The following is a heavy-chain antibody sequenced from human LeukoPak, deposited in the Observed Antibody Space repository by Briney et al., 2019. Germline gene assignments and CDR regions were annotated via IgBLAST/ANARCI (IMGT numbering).Heavy chain of an antibody. D-gene: IGHD3-3*01. Sequence: VASVKVSCKASGYTFTSYGISWVRQAPGQVLEWMGWISAYNGNTNYAQKLQGRVTMTTDTSTSTAYMELRSLRSDDTAVYYCARAPRYYDFWSGYYSYGMDVWGQGTTVTVSS. CDR1: GYTFTSYG. V-gene: IGHV1-18*01. J-gene: IGHJ6*02. CDR2: ISAYNGNT. CDR3: ARAPRYYDFWSGYYSYGMDV.